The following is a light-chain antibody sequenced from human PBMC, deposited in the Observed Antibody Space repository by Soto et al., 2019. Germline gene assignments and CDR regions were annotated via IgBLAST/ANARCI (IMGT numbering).Light chain of an antibody. CDR2: AAS. Sequence: AIRMTQSPSSLSASTGDRVTITCRASQGISSYLAWYQQKPGKAPKLLIYAASTLQSGVPSKFSGSGSGTDFTLTISSLQPEDFATYYCQQTYSTRPWTFGQGTKVDIK. J-gene: IGKJ1*01. V-gene: IGKV1-8*01. CDR3: QQTYSTRPWT. CDR1: QGISSY.